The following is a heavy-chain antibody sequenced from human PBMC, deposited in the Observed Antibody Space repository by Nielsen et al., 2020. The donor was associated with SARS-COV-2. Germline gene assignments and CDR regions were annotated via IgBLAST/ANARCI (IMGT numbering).Heavy chain of an antibody. CDR2: IYYSGST. CDR3: ARGLGIFGVVIIKDWFDP. V-gene: IGHV4-59*01. Sequence: SETLSLTCTVSGGSISSYYWSWIRQPPGKGLEWIGYIYYSGSTNYNPSLKSRVTISVDTSKNQFSLKLSSVTAADTAVYYCARGLGIFGVVIIKDWFDPWGQGTLVTVSS. CDR1: GGSISSYY. D-gene: IGHD3-3*01. J-gene: IGHJ5*02.